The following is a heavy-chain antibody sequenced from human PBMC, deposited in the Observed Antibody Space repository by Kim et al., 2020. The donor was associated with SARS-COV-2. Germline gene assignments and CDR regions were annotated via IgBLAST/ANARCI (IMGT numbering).Heavy chain of an antibody. CDR1: GFTFSDYS. V-gene: IGHV3-23*05. CDR2: IYPAGDSI. CDR3: ANQSHSSVDVPVGVYY. D-gene: IGHD3-16*01. Sequence: GGSLRLSCAASGFTFSDYSMSWVRQAPGKGLEWVSSIYPAGDSIVYADSVKGRFTISRDNAKNSLYLQMNSLRIEDTAAYYCANQSHSSVDVPVGVYYW. J-gene: IGHJ4*01.